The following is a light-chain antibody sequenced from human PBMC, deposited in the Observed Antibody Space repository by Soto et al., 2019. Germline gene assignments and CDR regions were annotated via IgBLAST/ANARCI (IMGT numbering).Light chain of an antibody. CDR2: GAS. J-gene: IGKJ4*01. V-gene: IGKV3-20*01. Sequence: EIVLTQSPGTLSLSPGDRATLSCRASQSVDRSYLAWFQQKPGQAPRLLIHGASSWATGIPGRFSGSGSGTDFTLTISRVEVGDEADYYCQVWDSSREHVVFGGGTKV. CDR1: QSVDRSY. CDR3: QVWDSSREHVV.